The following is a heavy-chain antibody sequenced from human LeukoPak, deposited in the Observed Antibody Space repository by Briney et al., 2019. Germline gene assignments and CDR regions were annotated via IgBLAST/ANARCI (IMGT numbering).Heavy chain of an antibody. CDR2: IYSSGRT. CDR1: GDSISSGSCY. D-gene: IGHD1-26*01. CDR3: ARDLGGSYSSETWFDP. V-gene: IGHV4-61*02. Sequence: SSETLSLTCTVSGDSISSGSCYWSWIRQPAGEGLEWIGRIYSSGRTHYSPSLKSRVAISVDTSKNRFSLRLSSVTAADTAVYYCARDLGGSYSSETWFDPWGQGTLVTVSS. J-gene: IGHJ5*02.